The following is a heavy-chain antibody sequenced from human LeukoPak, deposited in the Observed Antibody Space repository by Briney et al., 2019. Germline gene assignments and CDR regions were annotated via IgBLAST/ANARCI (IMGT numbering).Heavy chain of an antibody. V-gene: IGHV3-33*01. CDR3: ARDRDAFDI. D-gene: IGHD3-10*01. CDR2: IWYDGSNK. J-gene: IGHJ3*02. Sequence: GGSLRLSCAASGFTFTSYGMHRVRQAPGKGLEWVAVIWYDGSNKYYADSVKGRFTFSRDNSKNTLYLQMNRLRAEDTAMYYCARDRDAFDIWGEGTMRTVSS. CDR1: GFTFTSYG.